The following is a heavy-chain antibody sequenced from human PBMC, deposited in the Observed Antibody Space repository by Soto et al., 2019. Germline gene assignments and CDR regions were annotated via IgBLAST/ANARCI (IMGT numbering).Heavy chain of an antibody. Sequence: ASVKVSCKASGYTFTSYAMHWVRQAPGQRLEWMGWINAGNGNTKYSQKFQGRVTITRDTSASTAYMELNSLRAEDTAVYYCARGVSVRCSGGSCYSYFLYWGQGTLVTVSS. J-gene: IGHJ4*02. CDR2: INAGNGNT. CDR3: ARGVSVRCSGGSCYSYFLY. CDR1: GYTFTSYA. V-gene: IGHV1-3*01. D-gene: IGHD2-15*01.